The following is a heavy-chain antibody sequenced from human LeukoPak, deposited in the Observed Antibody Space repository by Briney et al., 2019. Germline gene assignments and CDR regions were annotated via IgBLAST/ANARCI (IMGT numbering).Heavy chain of an antibody. Sequence: SVKVSCKASGGTFSSYAISWVRQAPGQGLEWMGRIFPIFGTANYAQKFQGRVTITTDESTSTAYMELSSLRSEDTAVYYCARVFYYDSSGYYRSAEYFQHWGQGTLVTVSS. V-gene: IGHV1-69*05. CDR2: IFPIFGTA. D-gene: IGHD3-22*01. CDR3: ARVFYYDSSGYYRSAEYFQH. CDR1: GGTFSSYA. J-gene: IGHJ1*01.